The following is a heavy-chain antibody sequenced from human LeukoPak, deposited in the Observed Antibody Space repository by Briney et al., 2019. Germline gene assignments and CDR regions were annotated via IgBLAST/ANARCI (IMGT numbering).Heavy chain of an antibody. CDR2: INLSGST. CDR1: GGSFSGYY. CDR3: ARPIRKARGGAVAGLDN. Sequence: PSETLSLTCAVYGGSFSGYYWSWIRQPPGKGLEWIGEINLSGSTNYNPSLKSRVTISVDTSKNQFSLKLSSVTAADTAVYYCARPIRKARGGAVAGLDNWGQGTLVTVSS. D-gene: IGHD6-19*01. V-gene: IGHV4-34*01. J-gene: IGHJ4*02.